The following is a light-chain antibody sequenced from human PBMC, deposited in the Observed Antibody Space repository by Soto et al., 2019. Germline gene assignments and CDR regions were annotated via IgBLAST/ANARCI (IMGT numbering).Light chain of an antibody. V-gene: IGKV4-1*01. CDR2: WAS. J-gene: IGKJ1*01. CDR1: QRVLYSSNNKNY. CDR3: QQYYSPWT. Sequence: DIVMTQSPHSLAVSLGERATINCKSSQRVLYSSNNKNYLAWYQQKPGQPPKLLIYWASTRESGVPDRFSGSGYGTDFTLTISSLQAEDVAVYYCQQYYSPWTFGQGTRVEIK.